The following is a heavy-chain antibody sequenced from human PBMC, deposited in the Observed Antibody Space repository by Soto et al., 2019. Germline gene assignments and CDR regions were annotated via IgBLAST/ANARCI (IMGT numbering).Heavy chain of an antibody. CDR1: GGSISSSSYY. Sequence: SETLSLTCTVSGGSISSSSYYWGWIRQPPGKGLEWIGSIYYSGSTYYNPSLKSRVTISVDTSKNQFSLKLSSVTAADTAVYYCARLPGVDTATVIWFDPWGQGTLVTVSS. D-gene: IGHD5-18*01. CDR3: ARLPGVDTATVIWFDP. J-gene: IGHJ5*02. CDR2: IYYSGST. V-gene: IGHV4-39*01.